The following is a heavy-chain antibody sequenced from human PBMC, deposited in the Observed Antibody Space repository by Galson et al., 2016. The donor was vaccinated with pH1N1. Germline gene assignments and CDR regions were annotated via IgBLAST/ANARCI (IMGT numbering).Heavy chain of an antibody. D-gene: IGHD4-17*01. CDR1: GFTFSRYW. CDR2: IKQDGSEK. J-gene: IGHJ3*02. CDR3: ARDRGFLSVTTSAFHM. V-gene: IGHV3-7*03. Sequence: SLRLPCAASGFTFSRYWKSCVRQAPAKGLEWVANIKQDGSEKNYVDSVKGRFTVSRDNAKNSLYLQMNSLRGGDTAVYYCARDRGFLSVTTSAFHMWGQGTMVTVSS.